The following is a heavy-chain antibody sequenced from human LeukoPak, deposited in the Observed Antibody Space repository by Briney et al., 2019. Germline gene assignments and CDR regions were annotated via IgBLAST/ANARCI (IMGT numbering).Heavy chain of an antibody. Sequence: GGSLRLSCAASGFTFSSYAMSWVRQAPGKGLEWVSAISGSGGSTYYADSVKGRFTISRDNSKNTLYLQMNSLRAEDTAVYYCAKNEASYYYGSGSYSDYYYYYYGMDVWGQGTTVTVSS. D-gene: IGHD3-10*01. J-gene: IGHJ6*02. CDR3: AKNEASYYYGSGSYSDYYYYYYGMDV. V-gene: IGHV3-23*01. CDR2: ISGSGGST. CDR1: GFTFSSYA.